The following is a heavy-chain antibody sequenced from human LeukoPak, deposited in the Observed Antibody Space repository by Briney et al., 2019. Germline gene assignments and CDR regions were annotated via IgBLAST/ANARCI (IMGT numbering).Heavy chain of an antibody. Sequence: PSETLSLTCTVSGGSISSSYWSWIRQPPGKALEWIGYVYYSGSTSYNPSLKSRVTISVDTSKNQFSLRLSSVTAADTAVYYCARWRSGFDSWGQGTLVTVSS. CDR2: VYYSGST. J-gene: IGHJ4*02. V-gene: IGHV4-59*01. CDR3: ARWRSGFDS. CDR1: GGSISSSY.